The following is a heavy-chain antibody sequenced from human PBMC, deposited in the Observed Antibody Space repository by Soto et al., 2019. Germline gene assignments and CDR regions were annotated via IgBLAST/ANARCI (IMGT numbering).Heavy chain of an antibody. D-gene: IGHD1-1*01. V-gene: IGHV3-30*04. Sequence: QPGGSLRLSCAASGFTFSSYAMHWVRQAPGKGLEWVAVIAYDGRNKYYADSVKGRFTISRDNSKNTLYLQMNSLRIEDTAVYYCARELERVFDYWGQGTLVTVS. CDR3: ARELERVFDY. CDR2: IAYDGRNK. J-gene: IGHJ4*02. CDR1: GFTFSSYA.